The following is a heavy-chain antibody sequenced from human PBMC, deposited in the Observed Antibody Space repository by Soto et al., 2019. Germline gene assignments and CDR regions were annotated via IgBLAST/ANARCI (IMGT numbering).Heavy chain of an antibody. CDR3: AKEYDYHPFEGYFDY. D-gene: IGHD5-12*01. J-gene: IGHJ4*02. CDR1: GFTFSSYA. V-gene: IGHV3-23*01. CDR2: ISGSGGST. Sequence: HPVGSLRLSCAASGFTFSSYAMSWVRQAPGKGLEWVSAISGSGGSTYYADSVKGRFTISRDNSKNTLYLQMNSLRAEDTAVYYCAKEYDYHPFEGYFDYWGQGTLVTVSS.